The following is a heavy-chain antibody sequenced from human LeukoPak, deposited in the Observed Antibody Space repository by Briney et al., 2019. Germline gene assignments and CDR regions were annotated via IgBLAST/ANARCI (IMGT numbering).Heavy chain of an antibody. D-gene: IGHD3-16*02. Sequence: PSETLSLTRTVSGGSISSYYWSWIRQPPGKRLEWSGYIYNSGSTNYNPSLKSRVTISVDTSKNQFSLKLSSVTAADTAVYYCARLYPLYYYYYMDVWGKGTTVTVSS. J-gene: IGHJ6*03. CDR1: GGSISSYY. V-gene: IGHV4-59*01. CDR2: IYNSGST. CDR3: ARLYPLYYYYYMDV.